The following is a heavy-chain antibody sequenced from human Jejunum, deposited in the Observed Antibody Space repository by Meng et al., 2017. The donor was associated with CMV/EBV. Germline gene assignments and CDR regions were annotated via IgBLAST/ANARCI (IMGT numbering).Heavy chain of an antibody. CDR3: ARRHSGYHDDY. V-gene: IGHV3-66*01. Sequence: EVQLVESGXGLVQPXGSLRRSCAASGFTVSSDYMSWVRQAPGKGPEWVSVIYSDETTYYADSVQGRFTISRDNSKNTLYLQMNSLRAEDTAVYYCARRHSGYHDDYWGQVTLVTVSS. D-gene: IGHD3-22*01. J-gene: IGHJ4*02. CDR1: GFTVSSDY. CDR2: IYSDETT.